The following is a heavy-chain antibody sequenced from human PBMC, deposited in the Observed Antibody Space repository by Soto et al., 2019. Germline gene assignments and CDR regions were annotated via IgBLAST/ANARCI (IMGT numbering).Heavy chain of an antibody. D-gene: IGHD5-18*01. CDR1: WVSIRTSGGG. Sequence: SGPTPGYPPQTLTPACTFSWVSIRTSGGGVGWIRHPPGKALEWLELIYWDDDKQYSPSLKSRLTITKDTSKSQVVLTMTNMDPVDTATYYCTHLYNYGTYYFDYWGQGTLVTVSS. V-gene: IGHV2-5*02. CDR2: IYWDDDK. J-gene: IGHJ4*02. CDR3: THLYNYGTYYFDY.